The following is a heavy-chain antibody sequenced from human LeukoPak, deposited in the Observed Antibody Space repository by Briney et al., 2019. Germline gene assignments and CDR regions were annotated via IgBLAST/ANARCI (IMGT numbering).Heavy chain of an antibody. CDR1: GFXFSNYA. V-gene: IGHV3-30-3*01. CDR3: ARDLCFDCLPQPSNYFDP. CDR2: ISYDGSNK. D-gene: IGHD3-9*01. J-gene: IGHJ5*02. Sequence: PGGSLRLSCAAAGFXFSNYAIHWVRQAPGKGLEWVAVISYDGSNKHYADSVKGLVTISRDNSKNTLYLQMHSLRAEDTAVYYCARDLCFDCLPQPSNYFDPWGQGTLVTVSS.